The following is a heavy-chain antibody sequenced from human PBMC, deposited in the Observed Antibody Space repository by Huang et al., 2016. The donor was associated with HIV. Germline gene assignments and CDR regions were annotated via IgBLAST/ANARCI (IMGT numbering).Heavy chain of an antibody. CDR1: GGSFSGYY. J-gene: IGHJ3*02. CDR3: ARERMMSWLDDHDAFDI. Sequence: QVQLQQWGAGLLKPSETLSLTCAVYGGSFSGYYLSWIRQSPGKGLGWIGEINHSGSTNYNPSLKSRLTISVDTSKNQFSLKLSSVTAADTAVYYCARERMMSWLDDHDAFDIWGQGTMVTVSS. D-gene: IGHD1-1*01. V-gene: IGHV4-34*01. CDR2: INHSGST.